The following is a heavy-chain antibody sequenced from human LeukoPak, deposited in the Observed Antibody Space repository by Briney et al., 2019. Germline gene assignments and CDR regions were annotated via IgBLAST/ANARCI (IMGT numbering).Heavy chain of an antibody. V-gene: IGHV4-38-2*02. D-gene: IGHD3-16*01. CDR2: MHHSGST. CDR1: GYSISSGYY. Sequence: SETLSLTCTVSGYSISSGYYWGWIRQPPGKGLEWIGSMHHSGSTYYNPSLKSRVTISLDTSKNQFSLQLSSVTAADTAVYYCARVLGGGTYGMDVWGQGTTVTVSS. J-gene: IGHJ6*02. CDR3: ARVLGGGTYGMDV.